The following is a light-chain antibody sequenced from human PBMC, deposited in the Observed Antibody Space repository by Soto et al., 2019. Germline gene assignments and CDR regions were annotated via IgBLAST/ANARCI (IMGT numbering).Light chain of an antibody. Sequence: EIVLTQSPGTLSLSPGERATLSCRASQSVSSSYLAWYQQKPGQAPRLLIYGASSRATGIPDRFSGSGSGTDFTLTISRLEPEDSAVYYWQQYGRSPITFGQGTRPEIK. CDR1: QSVSSSY. CDR3: QQYGRSPIT. V-gene: IGKV3-20*01. J-gene: IGKJ5*01. CDR2: GAS.